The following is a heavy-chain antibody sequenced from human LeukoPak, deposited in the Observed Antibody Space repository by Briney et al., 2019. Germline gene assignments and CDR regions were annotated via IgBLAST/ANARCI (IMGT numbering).Heavy chain of an antibody. Sequence: SVKVSCKASGYTFTDYYMHWVRLAPGQGLEWMGWINPNSGGTNYVQKFQGWVTMTRDTSINTAYMELSRLTSDDTAMYYCARANFLYCSSTSCLFDYWGQGTLVTVSS. D-gene: IGHD2-2*01. CDR2: INPNSGGT. CDR1: GYTFTDYY. V-gene: IGHV1-2*04. J-gene: IGHJ4*02. CDR3: ARANFLYCSSTSCLFDY.